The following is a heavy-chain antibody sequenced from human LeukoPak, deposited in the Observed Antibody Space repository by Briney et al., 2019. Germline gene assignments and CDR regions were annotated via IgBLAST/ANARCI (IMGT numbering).Heavy chain of an antibody. J-gene: IGHJ3*02. CDR3: ARGKLLRAFDI. CDR1: GGSLSGYY. Sequence: SETLSLTCAVYGGSLSGYYWSWIRQPPGKGLEWIGEINHSGSTNYNPSLKSRVTISVDTSKNQFSLKLSSVTAADTAVYYCARGKLLRAFDIWGQGTMVTVSS. D-gene: IGHD2-15*01. V-gene: IGHV4-34*01. CDR2: INHSGST.